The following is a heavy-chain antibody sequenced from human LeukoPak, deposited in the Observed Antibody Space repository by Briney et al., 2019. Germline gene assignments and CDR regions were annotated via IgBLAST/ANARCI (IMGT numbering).Heavy chain of an antibody. D-gene: IGHD3-3*01. CDR2: INHSGST. J-gene: IGHJ4*02. Sequence: PSETLSLTCAVYGGSFNGYYWTWIRQTPRKGLEWIGEINHSGSTKYNPSLKSRPTISVDTSKNQFSLKLSSVTAADTAVYYCARAPMEYYDFWSGYSTWYFDYWGQGNLVTVSS. CDR1: GGSFNGYY. V-gene: IGHV4-34*01. CDR3: ARAPMEYYDFWSGYSTWYFDY.